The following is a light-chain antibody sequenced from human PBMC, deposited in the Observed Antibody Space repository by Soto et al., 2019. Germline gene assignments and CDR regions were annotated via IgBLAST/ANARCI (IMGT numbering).Light chain of an antibody. Sequence: MMMTQSPATLSVSPGERVTLSCRTSHSVNSHVAWYQQKPGQAPRLLLYGASTRATGIPVRFSGSGFGTEFTLTISSLQSEDFAVYYCQQYNDYSLTFGQGTKVDIK. CDR2: GAS. CDR1: HSVNSH. CDR3: QQYNDYSLT. V-gene: IGKV3-15*01. J-gene: IGKJ1*01.